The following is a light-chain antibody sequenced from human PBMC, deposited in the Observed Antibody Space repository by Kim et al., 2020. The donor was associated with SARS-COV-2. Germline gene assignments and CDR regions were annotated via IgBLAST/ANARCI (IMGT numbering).Light chain of an antibody. Sequence: PGQRSTISCAGSSSNIGSNTVNWYQQLPGTAPKLRIYSNNQRPSGVPDRFSGSKSGTSASLAISGLQSEDEADYYCAAWDDSLNGVFGGGTKLTVL. CDR1: SSNIGSNT. J-gene: IGLJ3*02. CDR3: AAWDDSLNGV. CDR2: SNN. V-gene: IGLV1-44*01.